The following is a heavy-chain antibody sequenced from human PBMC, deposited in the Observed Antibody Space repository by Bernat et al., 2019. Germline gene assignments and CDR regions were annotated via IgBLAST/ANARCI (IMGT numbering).Heavy chain of an antibody. CDR1: GFTFSSYG. CDR3: ARDASAPPPSRDGYNWGLSYFDY. Sequence: QVQLVESGGGVVQPGRSLRLSCAASGFTFSSYGMHWVRQAPGKGLEWVAVIWYDGSNKYYADSVKGRFTISRDNSKNTLYLQMNSLRAEDTAVYYCARDASAPPPSRDGYNWGLSYFDYWGQGTLVTVSS. V-gene: IGHV3-30*19. D-gene: IGHD5-24*01. J-gene: IGHJ4*02. CDR2: IWYDGSNK.